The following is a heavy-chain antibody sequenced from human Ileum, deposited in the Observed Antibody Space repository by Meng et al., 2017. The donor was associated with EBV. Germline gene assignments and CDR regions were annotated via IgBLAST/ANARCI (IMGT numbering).Heavy chain of an antibody. CDR1: GASFSNYC. D-gene: IGHD2/OR15-2a*01. CDR2: IIKNGSS. J-gene: IGHJ5*02. CDR3: ACYGTLGAYYFSCPDH. V-gene: IGHV4-34*12. Sequence: VHIPLWGPVLLKPSQTLPLTCGFYGASFSNYCWDWIWKPPGNGLEWVVEIIKNGSSNYNPSLNTTVTISLATSNYKFYVDLTFMNVAVTAMYTCACYGTLGAYYFSCPDHWGQGTLVTVSS.